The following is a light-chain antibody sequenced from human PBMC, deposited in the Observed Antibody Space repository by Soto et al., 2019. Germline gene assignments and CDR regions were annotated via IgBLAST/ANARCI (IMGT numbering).Light chain of an antibody. CDR1: QSVSSN. CDR3: QQRSDWPPGAT. J-gene: IGKJ5*01. CDR2: GAS. V-gene: IGKV3-15*01. Sequence: EIVMTQSPATLSLSPGERATLSCRASQSVSSNLAWYQQRPGQAPRLLISGASGRATGIPARFSGSGSGTEFTLTITSLQSEDFALYYCQQRSDWPPGATFGQGTRLEIK.